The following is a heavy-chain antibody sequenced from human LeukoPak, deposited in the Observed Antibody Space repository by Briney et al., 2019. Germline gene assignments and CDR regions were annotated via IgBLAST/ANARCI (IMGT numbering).Heavy chain of an antibody. CDR3: AIQAYYHSTAYGS. D-gene: IGHD3-22*01. CDR2: IYPANSAT. J-gene: IGHJ4*02. V-gene: IGHV5-51*01. CDR1: GYSFTSYW. Sequence: GESLKISCQGSGYSFTSYWIGWMRQMPGQGLELMAIIYPANSATRYSPSVQGRVTISADNSINTAYLQWSSLRASDTAMYYCAIQAYYHSTAYGSWGQGTLVTVSS.